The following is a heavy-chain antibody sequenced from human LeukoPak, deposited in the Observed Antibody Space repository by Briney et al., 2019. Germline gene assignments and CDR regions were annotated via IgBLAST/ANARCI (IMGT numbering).Heavy chain of an antibody. V-gene: IGHV3-74*01. CDR2: INTDGSTT. J-gene: IGHJ4*02. CDR3: ARNAN. CDR1: GFTFNIHW. D-gene: IGHD2-8*01. Sequence: GGSLRLSCAASGFTFNIHWMHWVRQAPGKGLVWVSRINTDGSTTDYADSVKGRFTISRDNAKNTLYLQMNSLRAEDTAVYYCARNANWGQGTLVTVSS.